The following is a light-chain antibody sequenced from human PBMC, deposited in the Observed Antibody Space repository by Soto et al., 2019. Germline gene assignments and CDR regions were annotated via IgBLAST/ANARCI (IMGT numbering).Light chain of an antibody. V-gene: IGKV1-5*03. CDR3: HQYNSYSLT. Sequence: DIQMTQSPSTLSASVGDRVTITCRASQSISSWLAWYQQKPGKAPKLLVSKASSLESGVPSRFSGSGSGTEFTLTISSLQPDDFATYYCHQYNSYSLTFGQGTKVEIK. CDR1: QSISSW. CDR2: KAS. J-gene: IGKJ1*01.